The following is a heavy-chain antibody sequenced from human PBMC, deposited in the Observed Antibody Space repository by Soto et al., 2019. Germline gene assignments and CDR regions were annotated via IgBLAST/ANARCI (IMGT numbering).Heavy chain of an antibody. V-gene: IGHV1-18*01. CDR1: GYTFNTYG. D-gene: IGHD3-3*01. Sequence: ASVNASCKTSGYTFNTYGINWVRQAPGQGLELMGWISAYDGKTTYAEKFQGRVTLTTDTSTSTAYMELRSLRSDDTAIYYCARDPHEFWTSYWFDPWGQGTPVTVSS. CDR3: ARDPHEFWTSYWFDP. J-gene: IGHJ5*02. CDR2: ISAYDGKT.